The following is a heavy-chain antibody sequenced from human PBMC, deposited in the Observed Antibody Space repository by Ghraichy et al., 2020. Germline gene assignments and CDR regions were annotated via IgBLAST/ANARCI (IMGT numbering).Heavy chain of an antibody. D-gene: IGHD3-22*01. CDR3: AKAVPFSYDSSGYYNRHFDC. CDR1: GITFSSHA. J-gene: IGHJ4*02. Sequence: GESLRLSCAASGITFSSHAMSWVRQAPGKGLEWVSAISGGGGSTYYADSVKGRFSISRDNIKNTLFLQMNSLRGEDTAIYYCAKAVPFSYDSSGYYNRHFDCWGQGTLVTVSS. V-gene: IGHV3-23*01. CDR2: ISGGGGST.